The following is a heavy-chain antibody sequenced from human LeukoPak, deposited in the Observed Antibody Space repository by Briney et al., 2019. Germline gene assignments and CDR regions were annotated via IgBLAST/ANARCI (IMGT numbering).Heavy chain of an antibody. CDR2: IYYSGST. CDR3: AREHYGGNLLIDY. Sequence: SETLSLTCTVSGGSISSGGYYWSWIRQHPGKGLEWIGYIYYSGSTYYNPSLKSRVTISVDTSKNQFSLKLSSVTAADTAVYYCAREHYGGNLLIDYWGQGTLVTVSS. J-gene: IGHJ4*02. V-gene: IGHV4-31*03. CDR1: GGSISSGGYY. D-gene: IGHD4-23*01.